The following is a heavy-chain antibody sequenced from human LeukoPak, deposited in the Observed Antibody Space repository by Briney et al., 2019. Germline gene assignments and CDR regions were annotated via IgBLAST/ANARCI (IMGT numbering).Heavy chain of an antibody. V-gene: IGHV1-46*01. J-gene: IGHJ4*02. CDR3: ARDHYHKIHSVMVTAPDY. Sequence: ASVKVSCKASGYTFTSYYMHWVRQAPGQGLEWMGIINPTGGSTSYAQKFQGRVTMTRDTSTSTVYMELSSLRSEDTAVYYCARDHYHKIHSVMVTAPDYWGQGTLVIVSS. D-gene: IGHD2-21*02. CDR1: GYTFTSYY. CDR2: INPTGGST.